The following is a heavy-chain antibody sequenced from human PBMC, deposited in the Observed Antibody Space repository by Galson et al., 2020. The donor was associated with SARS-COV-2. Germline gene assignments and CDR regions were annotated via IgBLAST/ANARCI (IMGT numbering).Heavy chain of an antibody. Sequence: SGPTLVKPTETLTLTCTVSGFSLSNDRMGVRWIRQPPGKALEWLAHILSNDENSYSPSLKSKLTISKDTSKSQVLLSMTNMDPVDTATYYCARIDLYDNSGYYFVFDSWGQGTLVTVSS. CDR3: ARIDLYDNSGYYFVFDS. V-gene: IGHV2-26*01. D-gene: IGHD3-22*01. J-gene: IGHJ4*02. CDR1: GFSLSNDRMG. CDR2: ILSNDEN.